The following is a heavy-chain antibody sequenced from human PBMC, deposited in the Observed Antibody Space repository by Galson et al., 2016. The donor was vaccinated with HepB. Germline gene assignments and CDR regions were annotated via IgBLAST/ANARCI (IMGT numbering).Heavy chain of an antibody. CDR2: ISNSGVST. D-gene: IGHD3-10*01. CDR1: GFTVSNNF. Sequence: SLRLSCAASGFTVSNNFMTWVRQGPGRGLEWVSSISNSGVSTFYAESVKGRFTISRDNSKDTLYLQMNSLGVEDTATYYCAQTLNSGTHWHFDLWGRGTLVIVSS. J-gene: IGHJ2*01. CDR3: AQTLNSGTHWHFDL. V-gene: IGHV3-23*01.